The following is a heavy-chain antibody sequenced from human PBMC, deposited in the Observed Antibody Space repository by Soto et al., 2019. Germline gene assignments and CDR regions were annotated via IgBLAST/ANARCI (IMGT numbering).Heavy chain of an antibody. CDR1: GGSVSSGSYY. CDR2: IYYSGST. V-gene: IGHV4-61*01. CDR3: ARDARYYYDSSGPGAYYYYGMDV. D-gene: IGHD3-22*01. J-gene: IGHJ6*02. Sequence: SVTLSLTCTVSGGSVSSGSYYWSWIRQPPGKGLEWIGYIYYSGSTNYNPSLKSRVTISVDTSKNQFSLKLSSVTAADTAVYYCARDARYYYDSSGPGAYYYYGMDVWGQGTTVTVSS.